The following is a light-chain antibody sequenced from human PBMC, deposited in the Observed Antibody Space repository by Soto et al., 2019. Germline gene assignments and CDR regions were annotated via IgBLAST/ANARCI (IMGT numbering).Light chain of an antibody. CDR2: AAS. CDR3: QKYTNVPA. CDR1: QGISNY. V-gene: IGKV1-27*01. Sequence: DIQMTQSPSSLSASVGDRVTITCRSIQGISNYLAWYQQIPGKVPKLLISAASTLQSGVPSRFSGSGSGTEFTLTISSLQPEDVATYYCQKYTNVPAFGGGTKVEIK. J-gene: IGKJ4*01.